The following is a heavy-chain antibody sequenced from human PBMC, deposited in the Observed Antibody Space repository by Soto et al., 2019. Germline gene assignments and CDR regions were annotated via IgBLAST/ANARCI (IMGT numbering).Heavy chain of an antibody. J-gene: IGHJ4*02. V-gene: IGHV3-23*01. D-gene: IGHD3-10*01. CDR2: IRGSVGST. CDR3: AKDFYGAYPDYFGS. Sequence: EVQLLESGGGLVQPGGSLRLSCAASEFTFSSSAMGWVRQAPGKGLEWVSGIRGSVGSTYYADSVEGRFTISRDNSKNTLYLQMNSLRAEDTAVYYWAKDFYGAYPDYFGSWGQGTRVTVSS. CDR1: EFTFSSSA.